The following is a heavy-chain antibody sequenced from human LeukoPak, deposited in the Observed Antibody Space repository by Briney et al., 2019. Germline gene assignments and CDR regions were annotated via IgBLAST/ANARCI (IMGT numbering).Heavy chain of an antibody. CDR1: GGSISSYY. J-gene: IGHJ5*02. CDR3: ARLSLFEDSSGWFDP. V-gene: IGHV4-59*08. Sequence: SETLSLTCTVSGGSISSYYWSWIRQSPGKGLEWIRYIYYSGSTNYNPSLKSRVTISVDTSKNQFSLKLSSVTAADTAVYYCARLSLFEDSSGWFDPWGQGTLVTVSS. CDR2: IYYSGST. D-gene: IGHD3-22*01.